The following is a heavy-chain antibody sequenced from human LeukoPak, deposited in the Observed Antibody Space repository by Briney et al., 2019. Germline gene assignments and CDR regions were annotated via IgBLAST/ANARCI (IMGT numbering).Heavy chain of an antibody. CDR3: AGSLAVAGLPFDY. CDR1: GYSFTSYW. V-gene: IGHV5-51*01. Sequence: GESLQISCKGSGYSFTSYWIGCVRQMPGKGLEWMGIIYPGDSDTSYSPSIQGPVTLSADKSLSTAYLRWSSLKASATTTYYRAGSLAVAGLPFDYWGQGTLVTVSS. CDR2: IYPGDSDT. D-gene: IGHD6-19*01. J-gene: IGHJ4*02.